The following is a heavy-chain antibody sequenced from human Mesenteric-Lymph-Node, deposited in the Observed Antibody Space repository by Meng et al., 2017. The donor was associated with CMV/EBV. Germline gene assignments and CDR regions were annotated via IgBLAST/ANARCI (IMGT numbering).Heavy chain of an antibody. V-gene: IGHV3-15*01. J-gene: IGHJ4*02. D-gene: IGHD2-2*01. Sequence: GESLKISCAASGFTFSNAWMSWVRQAPGKGLEWVGRIKSKTDGGTTDYAAPVKGRFTISRDNAKNSLYLQMNSLRAEDTAVYYCARDLGIVVVPAATLEGPPEYFDYWGQGTLVTVSS. CDR3: ARDLGIVVVPAATLEGPPEYFDY. CDR2: IKSKTDGGTT. CDR1: GFTFSNAW.